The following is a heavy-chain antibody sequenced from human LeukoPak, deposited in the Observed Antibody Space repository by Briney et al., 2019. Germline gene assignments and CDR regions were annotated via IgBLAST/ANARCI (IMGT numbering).Heavy chain of an antibody. Sequence: PGGSLRLSCAASGFTFSDSYMIWVRQAPGKGLEWVSSTSSSSAYTFYAESGKGRFTISRDNAKNSLFLQMNSLRAEDTAVYYCARDWWYGSGSYQISWGQGTLVTVSS. CDR1: GFTFSDSY. CDR2: TSSSSAYT. V-gene: IGHV3-11*05. CDR3: ARDWWYGSGSYQIS. J-gene: IGHJ5*02. D-gene: IGHD3-10*01.